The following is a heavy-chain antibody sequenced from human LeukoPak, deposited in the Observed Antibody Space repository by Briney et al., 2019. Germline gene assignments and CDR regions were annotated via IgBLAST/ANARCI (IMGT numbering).Heavy chain of an antibody. J-gene: IGHJ6*03. Sequence: SVKVSCKASGGTFSSYAISWVGQAPGQRLEWMGGIITIFGTANYAQKFQGRVTITTDESTSTAYMELSSLRSEDTAVYYCARARERGYCSVGTCYNYYFMDVWGKGTTVTVSS. V-gene: IGHV1-69*05. CDR3: ARARERGYCSVGTCYNYYFMDV. D-gene: IGHD2-15*01. CDR2: IITIFGTA. CDR1: GGTFSSYA.